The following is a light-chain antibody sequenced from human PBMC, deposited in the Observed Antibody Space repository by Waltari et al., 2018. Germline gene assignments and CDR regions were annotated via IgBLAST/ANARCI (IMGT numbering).Light chain of an antibody. V-gene: IGKV1-39*01. J-gene: IGKJ1*01. CDR1: QSIRSF. CDR3: QQSRDSPRT. CDR2: DTF. Sequence: DIRLTQSPSSLSASAGDRVTITCRASQSIRSFLNWYQQKPGKAPKLRIYDTFNLQSGVPPRFSGSGSGTDFTLTINSLQPDDFATYYCQQSRDSPRTFGRGTRVEIK.